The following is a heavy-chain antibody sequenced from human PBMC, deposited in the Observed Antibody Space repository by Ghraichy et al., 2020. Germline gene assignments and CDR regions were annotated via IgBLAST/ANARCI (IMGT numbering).Heavy chain of an antibody. Sequence: GGSLRLSCAASGFTFSSYAMSWVRQAPGKGLEWVSAISGRGGSTYYADSVKGRFTISRDNSKNTLYLQMNSLRAEDTAVYYCAKDQGYSSSWYRNYYGMDVWGQGTTVTVSS. J-gene: IGHJ6*02. V-gene: IGHV3-23*01. CDR2: ISGRGGST. D-gene: IGHD6-13*01. CDR1: GFTFSSYA. CDR3: AKDQGYSSSWYRNYYGMDV.